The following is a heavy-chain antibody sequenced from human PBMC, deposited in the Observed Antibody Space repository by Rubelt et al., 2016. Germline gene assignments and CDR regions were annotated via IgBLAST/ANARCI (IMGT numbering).Heavy chain of an antibody. V-gene: IGHV1-24*01. CDR3: ATRSLWFGEIDRYLDY. CDR2: FHPQHGDT. Sequence: QVQLVQSGAAVKKPGASVKVSCKVSGYTLTELSMHWVRQAPGQGLAWMRGFHPQHGDTIYAQKFQGGVTMTEEMSTDTAYMELSSLRSGDTAVYYCATRSLWFGEIDRYLDYWGQGTLVTVSS. CDR1: GYTLTELS. D-gene: IGHD3-10*01. J-gene: IGHJ4*02.